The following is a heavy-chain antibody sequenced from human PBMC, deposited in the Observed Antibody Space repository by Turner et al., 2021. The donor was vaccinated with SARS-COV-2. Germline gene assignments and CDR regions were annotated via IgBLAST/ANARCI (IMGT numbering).Heavy chain of an antibody. CDR1: GYTLTELS. D-gene: IGHD2-2*01. J-gene: IGHJ5*02. CDR3: ATGYQLRVNWFDP. V-gene: IGHV1-24*01. CDR2: FDPEDGEP. Sequence: QVQLVQSGAEVKKPGASVKVSFKISGYTLTELSMYWVRQAPGKGLEWMGCFDPEDGEPIYAQNFQGRVTMTEDTATDTAYMELSSLRSEDTAVYFFATGYQLRVNWFDPWCQGTLVTVSS.